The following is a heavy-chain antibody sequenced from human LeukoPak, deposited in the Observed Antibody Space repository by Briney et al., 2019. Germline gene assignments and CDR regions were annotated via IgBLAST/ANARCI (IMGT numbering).Heavy chain of an antibody. D-gene: IGHD6-19*01. Sequence: HSGGSLRLSCAASGFTFDDYAMHWVRHAPGKGLEWVSGISWNSGSMDYADSVKGRFTISRDNSKNTLYLQMNSLRAEDTAVYYCARGFGQWLGSFDYWGQGTLVTVSS. V-gene: IGHV3-9*01. J-gene: IGHJ4*02. CDR3: ARGFGQWLGSFDY. CDR1: GFTFDDYA. CDR2: ISWNSGSM.